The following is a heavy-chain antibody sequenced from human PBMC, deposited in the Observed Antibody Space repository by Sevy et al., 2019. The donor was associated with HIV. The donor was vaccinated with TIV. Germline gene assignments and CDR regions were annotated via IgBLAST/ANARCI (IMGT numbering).Heavy chain of an antibody. CDR3: AGENAWGRGYS. J-gene: IGHJ4*02. CDR1: GGSITSLY. D-gene: IGHD1-26*01. V-gene: IGHV4-59*08. CDR2: IYYNGHI. Sequence: SETLSLTCTVSGGSITSLYLNWIRQPPGKGLEWIANIYYNGHINYNPSLKRRVTLSLNTSKNQFSLGLSSVTAADTAMYYCAGENAWGRGYSWGQGTLVTVSS.